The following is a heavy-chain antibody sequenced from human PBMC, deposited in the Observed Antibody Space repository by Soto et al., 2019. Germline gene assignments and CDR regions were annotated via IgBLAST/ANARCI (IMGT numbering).Heavy chain of an antibody. CDR1: GGTISSFG. CDR3: ARSFTKSRRGGVAFDY. CDR2: IVPIDGST. V-gene: IGHV1-69*01. D-gene: IGHD3-3*01. Sequence: QVQLVQSGAEVKKPGSSVKVSCTTSGGTISSFGMNWLRQAPGQGLEWMGGIVPIDGSTKYAEKFQGRVTITADASTSTVYMDLSSLRSEDTAVYYCARSFTKSRRGGVAFDYWGQGPLLTVSP. J-gene: IGHJ4*02.